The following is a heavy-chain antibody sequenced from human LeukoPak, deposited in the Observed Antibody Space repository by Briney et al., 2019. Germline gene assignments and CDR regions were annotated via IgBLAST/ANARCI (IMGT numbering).Heavy chain of an antibody. CDR1: GGSISSSNYY. J-gene: IGHJ4*02. CDR3: ARQTGSGLFILP. Sequence: SETLSLTCTVSGGSISSSNYYWGWIRQPPGTGLECIGSIYYSGSTYYNPSLKSRVTISLDTSKNQFSLKLSSVTAADTAVYYRARQTGSGLFILPGGQGTLVTVSS. V-gene: IGHV4-39*01. D-gene: IGHD3/OR15-3a*01. CDR2: IYYSGST.